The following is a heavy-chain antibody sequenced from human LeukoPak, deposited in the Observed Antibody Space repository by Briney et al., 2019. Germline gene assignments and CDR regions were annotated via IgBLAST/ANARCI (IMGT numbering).Heavy chain of an antibody. V-gene: IGHV3-30*04. CDR1: GFTFSSYA. CDR3: ARAEAFWWYFDY. CDR2: ISYDGSNK. D-gene: IGHD2-15*01. Sequence: GGSLRLYCAASGFTFSSYAMHWVRQAPGKGLEWVAVISYDGSNKYYADSVKGRFTISRDNSKNTLYLQMNSLRAEDTAVYYCARAEAFWWYFDYWGQGTLVTVSS. J-gene: IGHJ4*02.